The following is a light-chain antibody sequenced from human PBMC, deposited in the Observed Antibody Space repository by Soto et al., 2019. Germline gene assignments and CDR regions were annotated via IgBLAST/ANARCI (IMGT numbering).Light chain of an antibody. CDR3: HQYGVLPKT. Sequence: EIVLTQSPGTVSLSPGDRATLSCRASQSISANYQAWYQQKPGQAPRLLIYGVSIRATGIPDRFAGSGSGPDFTLTISRLEPEDFAVYYCHQYGVLPKTFGQGTKVDIK. V-gene: IGKV3-20*01. CDR2: GVS. J-gene: IGKJ1*01. CDR1: QSISANY.